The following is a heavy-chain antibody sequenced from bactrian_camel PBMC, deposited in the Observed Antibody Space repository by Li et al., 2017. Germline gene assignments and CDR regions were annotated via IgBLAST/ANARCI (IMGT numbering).Heavy chain of an antibody. CDR1: RRTYSTYC. D-gene: IGHD1*01. Sequence: HVQLVESGGGSVQAGGSLSVSCSVSRRTYSTYCMCWFRQAPGKEREGVAVIDSRGGTAYADSATGRFTISQDNAKNTLYLQMNSLKPEDTAMYYCAADSRPQLCKSSADNVPYMKYTGQGTQVTVS. V-gene: IGHV3S57*01. J-gene: IGHJ4*01. CDR2: IDSRGGT.